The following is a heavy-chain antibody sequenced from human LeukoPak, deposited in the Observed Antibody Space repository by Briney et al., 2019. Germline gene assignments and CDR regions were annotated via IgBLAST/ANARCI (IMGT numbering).Heavy chain of an antibody. V-gene: IGHV2-5*01. CDR2: IYWNDDK. CDR3: AHDRAGIGFDP. Sequence: SGPTLVNPTQPLTLTCTFSGFSLTTTGVGVTWVRQPPGKALEWLALIYWNDDKYYSPSLKTRLTIAKDTSKKQVVLTMTNMDPVDTATYYCAHDRAGIGFDPWGQGTLVTVSS. CDR1: GFSLTTTGVG. J-gene: IGHJ5*02.